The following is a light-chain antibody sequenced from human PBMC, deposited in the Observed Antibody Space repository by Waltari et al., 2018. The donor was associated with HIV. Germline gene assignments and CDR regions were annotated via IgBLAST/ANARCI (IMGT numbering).Light chain of an antibody. V-gene: IGKV1-9*01. CDR2: AAS. Sequence: DIQLTQSPSFLSASVGDRVTITCRASQGISSYLAWHQQRPVKAPNLLNYAASTLQSGVRSRFSGSGSGTEFTLTITSLQPEDFAAYHCQQLGNFGPGTKVDIK. CDR3: QQLGN. CDR1: QGISSY. J-gene: IGKJ3*01.